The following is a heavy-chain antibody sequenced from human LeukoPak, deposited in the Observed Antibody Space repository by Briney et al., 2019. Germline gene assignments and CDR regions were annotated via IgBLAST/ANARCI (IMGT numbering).Heavy chain of an antibody. CDR2: INPNSGGT. D-gene: IGHD3-10*01. Sequence: ASVKVSCKASGYTFTGYYMHWVRQAPGQGLEWMGWINPNSGGTNYAQKFQDRVTMTRDTSISTAYMELSRLRSDDTAVYYCARTGITMVRGVIGWFDPWGQGTLVTVSS. CDR1: GYTFTGYY. CDR3: ARTGITMVRGVIGWFDP. J-gene: IGHJ5*02. V-gene: IGHV1-2*02.